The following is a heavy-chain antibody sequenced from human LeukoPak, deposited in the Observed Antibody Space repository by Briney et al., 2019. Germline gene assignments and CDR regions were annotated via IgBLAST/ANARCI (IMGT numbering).Heavy chain of an antibody. CDR3: ARDQACDY. CDR2: ISSSSGTI. Sequence: GGSLRLSCAASGFTFSSYGMNWVCQAPGKGLEWVSYISSSSGTIYYADSVKGRFTISRDNAKNSLYLQMNSLRAEDTAVYYCARDQACDYWGQGTLVTVSS. CDR1: GFTFSSYG. J-gene: IGHJ4*02. V-gene: IGHV3-48*04.